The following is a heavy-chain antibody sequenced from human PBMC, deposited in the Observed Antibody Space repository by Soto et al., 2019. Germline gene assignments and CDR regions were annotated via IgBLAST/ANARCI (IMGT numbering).Heavy chain of an antibody. CDR2: ISGSGHSP. D-gene: IGHD3-10*01. CDR1: GFTFSSYD. Sequence: EVQLLESGGGLVQPGGSLRLSCAASGFTFSSYDMTWVRQAPGKGLEWVSAISGSGHSPNYGDSVKGRFTISRDNAKNTLFMQINSLRADDTAVYYCAIRGLSKSEVRGYFDYWGRGTLVTVSS. J-gene: IGHJ4*02. CDR3: AIRGLSKSEVRGYFDY. V-gene: IGHV3-23*01.